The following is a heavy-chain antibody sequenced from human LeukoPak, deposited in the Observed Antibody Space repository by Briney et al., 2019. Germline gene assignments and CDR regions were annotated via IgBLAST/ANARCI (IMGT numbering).Heavy chain of an antibody. CDR3: AREYSSSSFGYGLNDY. D-gene: IGHD6-6*01. Sequence: ASVKVSCKASGYTFTGYYMHWVRQAPGQGLEWMGWINPNSGGTNYAQKFQGRVTMTRDTSTSTAYMELRSLRSDDTAVYYCAREYSSSSFGYGLNDYWGQGTLVTVSS. CDR1: GYTFTGYY. J-gene: IGHJ4*02. CDR2: INPNSGGT. V-gene: IGHV1-2*02.